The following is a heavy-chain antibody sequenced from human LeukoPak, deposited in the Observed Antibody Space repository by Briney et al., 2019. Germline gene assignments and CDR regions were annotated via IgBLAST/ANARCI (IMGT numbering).Heavy chain of an antibody. CDR2: IWYDGSNK. CDR3: ARDPVYGGNPGFDY. J-gene: IGHJ4*02. V-gene: IGHV3-33*01. Sequence: GGSLRLSCAASGFTFSSYGMHWVRQAPGKGLEWLAVIWYDGSNKYYADSVKGRFTISRDNSKNTLYLQMNSLRAEDTAVYYCARDPVYGGNPGFDYWGQGTLVTVSS. D-gene: IGHD4-23*01. CDR1: GFTFSSYG.